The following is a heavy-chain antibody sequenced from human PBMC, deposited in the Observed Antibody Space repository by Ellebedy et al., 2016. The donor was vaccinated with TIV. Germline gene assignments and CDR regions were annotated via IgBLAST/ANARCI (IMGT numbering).Heavy chain of an antibody. CDR3: ARERANSGYNWNDWYFDL. CDR2: IVAGGYT. Sequence: GESLKISCAASGFTFSDSDMHWVRQGAGKGLAWVPAIVAGGYTYYPDSVKGRFTISRENAKNSLYLQMNSLRAGDTAVYYCARERANSGYNWNDWYFDLWGRGTLVTVSS. J-gene: IGHJ2*01. V-gene: IGHV3-13*01. CDR1: GFTFSDSD. D-gene: IGHD1-1*01.